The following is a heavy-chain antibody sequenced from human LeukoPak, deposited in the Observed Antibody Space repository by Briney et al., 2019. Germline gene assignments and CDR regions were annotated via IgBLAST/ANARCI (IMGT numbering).Heavy chain of an antibody. D-gene: IGHD3-22*01. CDR1: GFTFSTQA. CDR3: AKRDSSGSYPYYFDY. Sequence: PGGSLRLSCVASGFTFSTQAMGWVPLAPGKGLEWVSAIGGSDGSTYYADSVKGRFTISRDNSKDTLYLQMNSLRGEDTATYYCAKRDSSGSYPYYFDYWGQGTLVTVSS. J-gene: IGHJ4*02. V-gene: IGHV3-23*01. CDR2: IGGSDGST.